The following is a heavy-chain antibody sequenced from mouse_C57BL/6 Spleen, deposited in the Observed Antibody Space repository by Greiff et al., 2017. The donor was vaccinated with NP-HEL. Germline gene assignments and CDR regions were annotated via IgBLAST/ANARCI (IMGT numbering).Heavy chain of an antibody. CDR3: ARYDFSV. CDR2: INPSTGGT. J-gene: IGHJ1*03. Sequence: EVKLVESGPELVKPGASVKISCKASGYSFTGYYMNWVKQSPEKSLEWIGEINPSTGGTTYNQKFKAKATLTVDKSSSTAYMQLKSLTSEDSAVYYCARYDFSVWGTGTTVTVSS. D-gene: IGHD2-4*01. V-gene: IGHV1-42*01. CDR1: GYSFTGYY.